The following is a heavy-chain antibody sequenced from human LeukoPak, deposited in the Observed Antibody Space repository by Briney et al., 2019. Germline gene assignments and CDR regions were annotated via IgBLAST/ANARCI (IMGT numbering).Heavy chain of an antibody. CDR3: ARDARGDWGSLFLS. CDR1: GGSISSHYY. V-gene: IGHV4-39*07. J-gene: IGHJ5*02. D-gene: IGHD7-27*01. CDR2: IYYSGST. Sequence: SETLSLTCTVSGGSISSHYYWIWIRQPPGKGLEWIGSIYYSGSTYYNPSLKSRVTISVDTSKNQFSLKMSSVTAADTAVYYCARDARGDWGSLFLSWGQGTLVTVSS.